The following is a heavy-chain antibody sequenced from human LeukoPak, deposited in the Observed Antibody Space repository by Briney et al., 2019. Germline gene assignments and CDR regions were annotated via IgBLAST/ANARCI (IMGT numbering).Heavy chain of an antibody. Sequence: ASVKVSCKASGYTFTSYDINLVRQATGQGLEWMGWMNPNSGNTGYAQKFQGRVTMTRNTSISTAYMELSSLRSEDTAVYYCARGVATTIRGWFDPWGQGTLVTVSS. CDR3: ARGVATTIRGWFDP. V-gene: IGHV1-8*01. CDR2: MNPNSGNT. CDR1: GYTFTSYD. D-gene: IGHD5-12*01. J-gene: IGHJ5*02.